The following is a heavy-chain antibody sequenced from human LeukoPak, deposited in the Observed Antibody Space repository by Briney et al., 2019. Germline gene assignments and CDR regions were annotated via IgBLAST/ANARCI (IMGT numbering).Heavy chain of an antibody. V-gene: IGHV1-18*01. J-gene: IGHJ4*02. Sequence: ASVNVSCKDSGYTFTSYSISWVRQAPGQGLEGMGWISAYNGNTIYAQKVKGRVTMTTDTSTSTAYMELRSLKSDDTAVYYCARASYCSDGSCYSDYWGQGTLVTVSS. D-gene: IGHD2-15*01. CDR3: ARASYCSDGSCYSDY. CDR2: ISAYNGNT. CDR1: GYTFTSYS.